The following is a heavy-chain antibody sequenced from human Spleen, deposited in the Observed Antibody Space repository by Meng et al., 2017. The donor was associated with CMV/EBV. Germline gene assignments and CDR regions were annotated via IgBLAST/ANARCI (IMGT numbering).Heavy chain of an antibody. CDR2: IYTSGST. Sequence: QLQESGPGIVNASETLCLTGTVSGGSIRSYYWSWIRQLAGTGREWSGRIYTSGSTNYNPSLKSRVTMSVDTSKNQFSLKLSSVTAADTAVYFCARDFGAVWFDPWGQGTLVTVSS. CDR3: ARDFGAVWFDP. D-gene: IGHD3-16*01. CDR1: GGSIRSYY. V-gene: IGHV4-4*07. J-gene: IGHJ5*02.